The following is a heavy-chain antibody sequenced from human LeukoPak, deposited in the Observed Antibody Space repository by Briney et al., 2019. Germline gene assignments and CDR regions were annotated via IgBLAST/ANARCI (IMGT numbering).Heavy chain of an antibody. D-gene: IGHD3-10*01. Sequence: SGPTLVKPSQTPTLTCAFSGFSLSPLGLGVAWIHHPPVKALEWLALIYWDDDKRYSPSLKSRLTITKDTSKNQVVLTLTSIGPVDTATYYCAHFPSMIRGVIANIYFDHWGQGTLVAVSS. CDR2: IYWDDDK. CDR1: GFSLSPLGLG. V-gene: IGHV2-5*02. J-gene: IGHJ4*02. CDR3: AHFPSMIRGVIANIYFDH.